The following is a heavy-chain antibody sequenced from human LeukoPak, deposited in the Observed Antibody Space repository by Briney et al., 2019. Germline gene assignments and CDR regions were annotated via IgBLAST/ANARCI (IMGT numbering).Heavy chain of an antibody. CDR3: ESVVGGGPQYLFDY. D-gene: IGHD2-15*01. CDR1: GFTFSYYE. J-gene: IGHJ4*02. CDR2: ISSSGSTI. Sequence: GGSLRLSCAASGFTFSYYELNWVRQAPGKGLEWVSYISSSGSTIYYADSVKGRFTISRDNAKNSLYLQMNSLRAEETAVYYCESVVGGGPQYLFDYWGQGTLVTVSS. V-gene: IGHV3-48*03.